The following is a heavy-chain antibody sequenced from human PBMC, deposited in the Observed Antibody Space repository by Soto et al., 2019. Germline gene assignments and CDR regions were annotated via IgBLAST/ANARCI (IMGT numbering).Heavy chain of an antibody. CDR1: GGSFSGYY. J-gene: IGHJ6*03. V-gene: IGHV4-34*01. D-gene: IGHD2-15*01. Sequence: LSLTCAVYGGSFSGYYWSWIRQPPGKGLEWIGEINHSGSTNYNPSLKSRVTISVDTSKNQFSLKLSSVTAADTAVYYCARGGYCSGGSCHVGYYMDVWGKGTTVTVSS. CDR3: ARGGYCSGGSCHVGYYMDV. CDR2: INHSGST.